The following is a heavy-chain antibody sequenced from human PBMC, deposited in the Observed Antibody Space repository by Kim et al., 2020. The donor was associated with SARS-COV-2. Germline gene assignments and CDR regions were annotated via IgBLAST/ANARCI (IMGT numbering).Heavy chain of an antibody. V-gene: IGHV3-23*01. CDR3: AKVPARWDMNDYYFDS. Sequence: GGSLRLSCSASGFTFDTHAMAWVRQAPGRGLEWVSGTSGRAGITYYADSVRGRFTISRDNSQNTLFLHMNSLRAEDTATYYCAKVPARWDMNDYYFDSWGQGTLVTVSS. CDR2: TSGRAGIT. J-gene: IGHJ4*02. D-gene: IGHD1-1*01. CDR1: GFTFDTHA.